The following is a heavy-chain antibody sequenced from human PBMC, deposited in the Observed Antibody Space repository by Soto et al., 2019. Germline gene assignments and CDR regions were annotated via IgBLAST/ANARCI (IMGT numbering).Heavy chain of an antibody. CDR3: ARDRSKYDSFTGKDYYCYVMDV. Sequence: EVQLVESGGGLVQPGGALRLSCAASGFTFSSYSMNWFRQSPGKGLECVSCISSSSSTIYYADSVKGRFTISRDNANNSLYRLMNSLIAEDIASYYGARDRSKYDSFTGKDYYCYVMDVGGQGTTVTVSS. D-gene: IGHD3-9*01. J-gene: IGHJ6*02. CDR1: GFTFSSYS. CDR2: ISSSSSTI. V-gene: IGHV3-48*01.